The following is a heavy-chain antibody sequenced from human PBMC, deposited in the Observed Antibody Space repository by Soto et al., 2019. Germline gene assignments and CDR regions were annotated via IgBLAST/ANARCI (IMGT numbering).Heavy chain of an antibody. Sequence: PGGSLRLSCAASGFTFSNAWMNWVRQAPGKGLEWVGRIKSKTDGGTTDYAAPVKGRFTISRDDSKNTLYLQMNSLRADDTAVYYCASNYAYAEGYSWYGIEVWGQGTTVTVSS. CDR2: IKSKTDGGTT. J-gene: IGHJ6*02. CDR3: ASNYAYAEGYSWYGIEV. D-gene: IGHD3-16*01. V-gene: IGHV3-15*07. CDR1: GFTFSNAW.